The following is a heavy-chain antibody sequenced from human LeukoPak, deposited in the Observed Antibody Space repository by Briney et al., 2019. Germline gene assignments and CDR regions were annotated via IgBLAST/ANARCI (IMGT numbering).Heavy chain of an antibody. CDR3: TTFEAASGTYYNLGY. D-gene: IGHD3-10*01. CDR1: GFTFSNAW. V-gene: IGHV3-73*01. J-gene: IGHJ4*02. CDR2: IRSKAHSSST. Sequence: GGPLRLSCAASGFTFSNAWMSWVRQASGKGLEWVGRIRSKAHSSSTAYAPSVKGRFAISRDDSKNTAYLQINSLKTEDTAVYYCTTFEAASGTYYNLGYWGQGTLVTVSS.